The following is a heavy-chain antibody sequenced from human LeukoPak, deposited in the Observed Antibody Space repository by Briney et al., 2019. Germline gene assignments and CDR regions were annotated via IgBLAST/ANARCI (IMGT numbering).Heavy chain of an antibody. Sequence: GGSLRLSCAASGSTFRSYSMNWVRQAPGKGLEWVSYISSSTSYTYYADSVKGRFTISRDNAKNSLYLQMNRLRAADTAVYYCARDVTYYGGDWFDPWGQGTLVTVPS. D-gene: IGHD4-23*01. V-gene: IGHV3-21*05. CDR2: ISSSTSYT. J-gene: IGHJ5*02. CDR3: ARDVTYYGGDWFDP. CDR1: GSTFRSYS.